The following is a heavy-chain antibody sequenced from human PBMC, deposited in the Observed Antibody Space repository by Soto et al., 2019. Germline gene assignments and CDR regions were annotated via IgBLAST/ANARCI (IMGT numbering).Heavy chain of an antibody. Sequence: SETLSLTCAVSGGSISSGGYSWSWIRQPPGKGLEWIGYIYHSGSTYYNPSLKSRVTISVDRSKNQFSLKLSSVTAADTAVYYCARGPIYCSSTSCYADNWFDPWGQGTLVTVSS. CDR3: ARGPIYCSSTSCYADNWFDP. J-gene: IGHJ5*02. V-gene: IGHV4-30-2*01. CDR1: GGSISSGGYS. D-gene: IGHD2-2*01. CDR2: IYHSGST.